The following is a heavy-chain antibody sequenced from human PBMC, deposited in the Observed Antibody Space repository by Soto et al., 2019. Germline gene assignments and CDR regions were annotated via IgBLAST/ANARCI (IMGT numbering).Heavy chain of an antibody. CDR3: AKHGPDTVVNDGIDY. CDR1: GFTFSSYG. V-gene: IGHV3-30*18. J-gene: IGHJ4*02. D-gene: IGHD2-15*01. Sequence: QVQLVESGGGVVQPGRSLRLSCAASGFTFSSYGMHWVRQAPGKGLEWVEVISYDGSNKYYADSVKGRFTISRDNSKNTLYLQMNSLRAEDTAVYYSAKHGPDTVVNDGIDYWGQGTLVTVSA. CDR2: ISYDGSNK.